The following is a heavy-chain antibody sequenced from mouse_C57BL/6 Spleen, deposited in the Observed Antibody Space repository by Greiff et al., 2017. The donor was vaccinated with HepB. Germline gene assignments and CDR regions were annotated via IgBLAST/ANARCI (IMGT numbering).Heavy chain of an antibody. J-gene: IGHJ4*01. D-gene: IGHD4-1*01. Sequence: QVQLKESGAELVRPGTSVKVSCKASGYAFTNYLIEWVKQRPGQGLEWIGVINPGSGGTNYNEKFKGKATLTADKSSSTAYMQLSSLTSEDSAVYFCARLGRRGYAMDYWGQGTSVTVSS. V-gene: IGHV1-54*01. CDR3: ARLGRRGYAMDY. CDR1: GYAFTNYL. CDR2: INPGSGGT.